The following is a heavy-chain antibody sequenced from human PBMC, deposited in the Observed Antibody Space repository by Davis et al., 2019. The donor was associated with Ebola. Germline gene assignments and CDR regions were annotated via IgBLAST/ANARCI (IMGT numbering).Heavy chain of an antibody. CDR1: GFTFSSYA. Sequence: GGPLRPSCPASGFTFSSYAMSWVRQAPGKGLEWVSAISGSGGSTYYADSVKGRFTISRDNSKNTLYLQMNSLRAEDTAVYYCAKHGGGEYSSSWHFDYWGQGTLVTVSS. V-gene: IGHV3-23*01. CDR3: AKHGGGEYSSSWHFDY. CDR2: ISGSGGST. D-gene: IGHD6-13*01. J-gene: IGHJ4*02.